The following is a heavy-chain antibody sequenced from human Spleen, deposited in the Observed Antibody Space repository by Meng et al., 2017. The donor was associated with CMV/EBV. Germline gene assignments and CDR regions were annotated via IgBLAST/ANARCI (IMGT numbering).Heavy chain of an antibody. CDR2: MNPNSGKT. CDR3: ARGGSRVLRFLEWLSFDY. J-gene: IGHJ4*02. V-gene: IGHV1-8*01. CDR1: GYSFTNYD. Sequence: ASVKVSCKASGYSFTNYDVSWVRQATGQGLEWMGRMNPNSGKTDYAQMFQGRVTMTWDTSINTLYMELSGLRSEDTAVYYCARGGSRVLRFLEWLSFDYWGQGTLVTVSS. D-gene: IGHD3-3*01.